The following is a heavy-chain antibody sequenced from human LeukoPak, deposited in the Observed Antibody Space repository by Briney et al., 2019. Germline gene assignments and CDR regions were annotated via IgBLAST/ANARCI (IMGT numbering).Heavy chain of an antibody. D-gene: IGHD5-18*01. J-gene: IGHJ4*02. CDR1: GGTFSSYT. CDR3: AREGDVDTANPL. CDR2: IIPILGIA. V-gene: IGHV1-69*02. Sequence: ASVKVSCKASGGTFSSYTISWVRQAPGQGLEWMGRIIPILGIANYAQKFQGRVTITADKTTSTAYMELSSLRSEDTAVYYCAREGDVDTANPLWGQGTLVTVSS.